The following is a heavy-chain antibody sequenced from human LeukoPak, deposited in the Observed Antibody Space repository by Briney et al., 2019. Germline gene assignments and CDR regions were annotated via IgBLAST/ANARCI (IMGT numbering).Heavy chain of an antibody. CDR1: GFTFSNYA. D-gene: IGHD2-15*01. V-gene: IGHV3-23*05. CDR3: AKGTLGYCSGSSCYPFDS. Sequence: PGGSLRLSCAASGFTFSNYAMSWVRQAPGKGLECVTVITNTGTATAYADSVKGRFTISRDNSKNTLYLQMNSLTAEDTAVYYCAKGTLGYCSGSSCYPFDSWGQGTLVTVSS. CDR2: ITNTGTAT. J-gene: IGHJ4*02.